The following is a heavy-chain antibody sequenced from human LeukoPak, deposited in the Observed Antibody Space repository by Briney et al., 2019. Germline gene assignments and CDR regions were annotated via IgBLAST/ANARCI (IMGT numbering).Heavy chain of an antibody. D-gene: IGHD2-21*01. Sequence: KPGGSLRLSCAASGFTFSSYSMNWVRQAPGKWLEWVSSISSSSSYIYYADSVKGRFTISRDNAKNSLYLQMNSLRAEDTAVYYCARVVVIAPYDAFDIWGQGTMVTVSS. J-gene: IGHJ3*02. CDR2: ISSSSSYI. CDR1: GFTFSSYS. V-gene: IGHV3-21*01. CDR3: ARVVVIAPYDAFDI.